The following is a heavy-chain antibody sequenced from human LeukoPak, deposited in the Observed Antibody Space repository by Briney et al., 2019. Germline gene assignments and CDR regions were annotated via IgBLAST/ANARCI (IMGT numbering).Heavy chain of an antibody. Sequence: GGSLRLSCAASGFTFSSYSMNWVHQAPGKGLEWVSSISSSSSYIYYADSVKGRFTISRDNAKNSLYLQMNSLRAEDTAVYYCAREGGIAYYDSSGYSYFDYWGQGTLVTVSS. CDR2: ISSSSSYI. J-gene: IGHJ4*02. CDR3: AREGGIAYYDSSGYSYFDY. CDR1: GFTFSSYS. D-gene: IGHD3-22*01. V-gene: IGHV3-21*01.